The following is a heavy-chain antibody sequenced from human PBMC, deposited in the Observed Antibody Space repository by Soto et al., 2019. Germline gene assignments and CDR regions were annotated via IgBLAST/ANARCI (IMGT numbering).Heavy chain of an antibody. CDR2: ISAYNGNT. CDR3: ARDQAAADRYYNYGMDV. V-gene: IGHV1-18*01. Sequence: QVQLVQSGAEVKKPGASVKVSCKASGYTFTCYGISWVRQAPGQGLEWMRWISAYNGNTNYAQKLQGRVTMTTDTSTSTAYMELRSLRSDDTAVYYCARDQAAADRYYNYGMDVWGQGTTVTVSS. CDR1: GYTFTCYG. D-gene: IGHD6-13*01. J-gene: IGHJ6*02.